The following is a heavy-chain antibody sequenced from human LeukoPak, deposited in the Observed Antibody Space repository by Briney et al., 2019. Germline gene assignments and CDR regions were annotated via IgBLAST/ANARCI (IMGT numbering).Heavy chain of an antibody. CDR2: IYTSGST. J-gene: IGHJ5*02. V-gene: IGHV4-4*07. Sequence: PSETLSLTCTVSGGSISSYYWSWIRQPAGKGLEWIGRIYTSGSTNYNPSLKGRVTMSVDTSKNQFSLKLSSVTAADTAMYYCARHSPYDFWSGYLLGDWFDPWGQGTLVTVSS. CDR1: GGSISSYY. CDR3: ARHSPYDFWSGYLLGDWFDP. D-gene: IGHD3-3*01.